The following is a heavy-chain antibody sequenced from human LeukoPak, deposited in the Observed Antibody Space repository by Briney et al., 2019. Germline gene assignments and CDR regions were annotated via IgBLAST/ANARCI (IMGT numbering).Heavy chain of an antibody. CDR2: IKQDGSEK. D-gene: IGHD2-2*01. V-gene: IGHV3-7*01. Sequence: GGSLRLSCAASGFTFSSYWMSWVRQAPGKGLEWVANIKQDGSEKYYVDSVKGRFTISRDNAKNSLYLQMNSLRAEDTAVYYCASQDIVVVPAPLDYWGQGTLVTVSS. CDR1: GFTFSSYW. CDR3: ASQDIVVVPAPLDY. J-gene: IGHJ4*02.